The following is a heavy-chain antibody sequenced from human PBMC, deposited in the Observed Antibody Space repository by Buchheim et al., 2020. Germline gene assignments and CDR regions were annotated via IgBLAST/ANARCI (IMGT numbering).Heavy chain of an antibody. CDR2: INPDSGGT. CDR3: ARTSSFDY. V-gene: IGHV1-2*02. CDR1: GFTLTGYY. J-gene: IGHJ4*02. Sequence: QVQLVQSGAEVKKPGASVKVSCKASGFTLTGYYMHWVRQAPGQGLEWMGWINPDSGGTNYAQKFQGRVTMTRATSINTASMELSSLTSDDSAVYYCARTSSFDYWGQGTL.